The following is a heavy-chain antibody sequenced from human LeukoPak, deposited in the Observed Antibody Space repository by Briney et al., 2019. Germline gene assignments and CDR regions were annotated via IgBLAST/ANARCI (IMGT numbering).Heavy chain of an antibody. V-gene: IGHV4-34*01. J-gene: IGHJ4*02. D-gene: IGHD3-10*01. CDR1: GGSFSGYY. CDR2: INHSGST. CDR3: ARTNYYGSGSYGY. Sequence: SETLSLTCAVYGGSFSGYYWSWIRQPPGKGLEWIGEINHSGSTNYNPSLKSRVTISVDTSKNQFSLKLSSVTAADTAVYYCARTNYYGSGSYGYWGQGTLVTVSS.